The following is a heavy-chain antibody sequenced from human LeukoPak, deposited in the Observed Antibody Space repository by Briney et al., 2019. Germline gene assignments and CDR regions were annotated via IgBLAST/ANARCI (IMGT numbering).Heavy chain of an antibody. CDR3: ARNLLRFLEWPLGGYMDV. V-gene: IGHV4-59*01. CDR2: IYYSGST. Sequence: PSETLSLTCTVSGGSISSYYWSWIRQPPGKGLEWIGYIYYSGSTNYNPSLKSRVTISVDTSKNQFSLKLSSVTAADTAVYYCARNLLRFLEWPLGGYMDVWGKGTTVTVSS. CDR1: GGSISSYY. D-gene: IGHD3-3*01. J-gene: IGHJ6*03.